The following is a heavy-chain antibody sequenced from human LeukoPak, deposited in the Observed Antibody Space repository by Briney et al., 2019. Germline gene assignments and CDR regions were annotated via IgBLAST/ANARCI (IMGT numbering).Heavy chain of an antibody. CDR3: ARGGGYCSGGSCPTPDY. J-gene: IGHJ4*02. D-gene: IGHD2-15*01. Sequence: GGSLRLSCAASGFTFSSYSMNWVRQAPGKGLEWVSSISASSSYIYYADSVKGRFIIARDNAKNSLYLQMSSLRAEDTAVYYCARGGGYCSGGSCPTPDYWGQGTLVTVSS. CDR2: ISASSSYI. V-gene: IGHV3-21*01. CDR1: GFTFSSYS.